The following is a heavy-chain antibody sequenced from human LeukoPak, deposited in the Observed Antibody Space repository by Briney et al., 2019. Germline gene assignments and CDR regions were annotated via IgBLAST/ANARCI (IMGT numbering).Heavy chain of an antibody. Sequence: GGSLRLSCAASGFTFSSYSMNWVRQAPGKGLEWVSSISSSGNYIYYADSVKGRFTVSRDNAKNSVFLQMNSLRAEDTAVYYCTRDESRSISCYAQWGQGTLVTASS. CDR1: GFTFSSYS. CDR2: ISSSGNYI. CDR3: TRDESRSISCYAQ. D-gene: IGHD2-2*01. J-gene: IGHJ4*02. V-gene: IGHV3-21*01.